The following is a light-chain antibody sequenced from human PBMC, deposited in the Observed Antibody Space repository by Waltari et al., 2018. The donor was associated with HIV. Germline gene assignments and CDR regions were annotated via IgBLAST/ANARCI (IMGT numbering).Light chain of an antibody. CDR3: EAWDDRLGGPV. J-gene: IGLJ2*01. V-gene: IGLV1-47*01. CDR1: FPNIGTNF. Sequence: QSVLTQPPSASQTPGQRATTPCYGSFPNIGTNFVYLYQQLPGTAPKVLIYRNSQRPSGVPDRFSGSKSGTSASLAISGLRSEDEADYYCEAWDDRLGGPVFGGGTRLTVL. CDR2: RNS.